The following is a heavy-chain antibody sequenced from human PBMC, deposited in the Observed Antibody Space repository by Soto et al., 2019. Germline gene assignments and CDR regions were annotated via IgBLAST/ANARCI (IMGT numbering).Heavy chain of an antibody. CDR3: ASDIVVVVAARDYYGMDV. CDR2: IIPIFGTA. D-gene: IGHD2-15*01. V-gene: IGHV1-69*13. CDR1: GGTFSSYA. Sequence: ASVKVSCKASGGTFSSYAISWVRQAPGQGLEWMGGIIPIFGTANYAQKFQGRVTTTADESTSTAYMELSSLRSEDTAVYYCASDIVVVVAARDYYGMDVWGQGTTVTVSS. J-gene: IGHJ6*02.